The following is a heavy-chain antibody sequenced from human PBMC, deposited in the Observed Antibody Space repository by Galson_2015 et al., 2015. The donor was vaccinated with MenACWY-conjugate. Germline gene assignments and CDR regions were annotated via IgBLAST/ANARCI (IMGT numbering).Heavy chain of an antibody. CDR3: TRVRAYSDYDLNFDL. CDR1: GSPFVNFA. J-gene: IGHJ4*02. D-gene: IGHD4-11*01. Sequence: SVKVSCKASGSPFVNFAVHWVRQAPGQRPEWMGWINAGNGNIKSSPKFQDRVSFTADTSARTVYMELSSLRSNDTGVYYCTRVRAYSDYDLNFDLWGPGVLVIVSS. V-gene: IGHV1-3*01. CDR2: INAGNGNI.